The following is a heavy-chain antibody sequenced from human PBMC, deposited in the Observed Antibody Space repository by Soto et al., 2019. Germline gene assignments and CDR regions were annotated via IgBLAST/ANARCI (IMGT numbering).Heavy chain of an antibody. J-gene: IGHJ4*02. CDR3: ARRAETNGWNGFGADKYYFDF. V-gene: IGHV1-8*01. D-gene: IGHD1-1*01. Sequence: ASVKVSCKASGYTFTSYDIYWVRQATGQGLEWMGWMNPNTGNSGYAQKFQGRVSMTSDTSISTAHMELSSLRSEDTAVYYCARRAETNGWNGFGADKYYFDFWGQGTLVTVSS. CDR1: GYTFTSYD. CDR2: MNPNTGNS.